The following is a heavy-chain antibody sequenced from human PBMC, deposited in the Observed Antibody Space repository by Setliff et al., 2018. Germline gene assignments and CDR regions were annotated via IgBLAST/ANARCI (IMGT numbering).Heavy chain of an antibody. D-gene: IGHD1-1*01. CDR1: GESFSNNY. CDR3: AREDWNGNAFDI. V-gene: IGHV4-34*01. CDR2: SNHGGST. J-gene: IGHJ3*02. Sequence: TSETLSLTCSVYGESFSNNYWSWIRQTPGKGLEWIGESNHGGSTSYHPSLKSRLTMSVDTSKNQFSLKLTSVTAADTAVYYCAREDWNGNAFDIWGPGTMVTVSS.